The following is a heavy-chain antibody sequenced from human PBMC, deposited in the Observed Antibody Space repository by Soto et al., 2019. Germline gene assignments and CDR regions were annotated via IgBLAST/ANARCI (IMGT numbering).Heavy chain of an antibody. Sequence: QVQLQESGPGVVKPSETLSLTCTIYGGSISGYYWTCIRQYPGKGLEYIGYVYNGNTNYNPSLNSLFTISVDTSKTQFSMKLRSVPAADTAVYYCGRSSPHRDYSYWGKGTLVTVSS. V-gene: IGHV4-59*08. CDR3: GRSSPHRDYSY. CDR2: VYNGNT. D-gene: IGHD3-10*01. J-gene: IGHJ4*02. CDR1: GGSISGYY.